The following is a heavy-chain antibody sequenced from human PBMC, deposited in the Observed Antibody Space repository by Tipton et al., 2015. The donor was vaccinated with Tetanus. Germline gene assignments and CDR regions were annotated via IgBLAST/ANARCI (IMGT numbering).Heavy chain of an antibody. Sequence: LRLSCTVSGGSISSGGYYWSWIRQHPGKGLEWIGYIYYSGSTNYNPSLKSRVTISVDTSKNQFSLKLSSVTAADTAVYYCARGQELFLVATVVSLFDYWGQGTLVIVSS. CDR2: IYYSGST. CDR1: GGSISSGGYY. V-gene: IGHV4-31*02. CDR3: ARGQELFLVATVVSLFDY. J-gene: IGHJ4*02. D-gene: IGHD5-12*01.